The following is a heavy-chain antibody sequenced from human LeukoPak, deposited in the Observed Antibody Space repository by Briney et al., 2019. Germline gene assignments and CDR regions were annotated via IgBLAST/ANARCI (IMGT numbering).Heavy chain of an antibody. D-gene: IGHD4-17*01. V-gene: IGHV3-7*03. J-gene: IGHJ4*02. Sequence: PGGSLRLSCAASGFTFSSYWMSWVPQAPGKGLEWVANIKQDGSKKYYVDSVKGRFTISRDNSKNSLYLQMNSLRTEDTALCYCAKDPSERLATVTSSPLDYWGQGTLVTVSS. CDR2: IKQDGSKK. CDR1: GFTFSSYW. CDR3: AKDPSERLATVTSSPLDY.